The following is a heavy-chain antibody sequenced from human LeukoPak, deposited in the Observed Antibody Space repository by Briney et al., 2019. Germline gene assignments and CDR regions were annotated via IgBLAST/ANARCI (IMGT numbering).Heavy chain of an antibody. Sequence: SVKVSCKASGGTFSSYAISWVRQAPGQGLEWMGGIIPIFGTANYAQKFQGRVTITADESTRTAYMELSSLRSEDTAVYYCARVTGGKLLLNWFAAWRQGRLVTVPS. V-gene: IGHV1-69*13. CDR1: GGTFSSYA. CDR2: IIPIFGTA. D-gene: IGHD2-15*01. CDR3: ARVTGGKLLLNWFAA. J-gene: IGHJ5*02.